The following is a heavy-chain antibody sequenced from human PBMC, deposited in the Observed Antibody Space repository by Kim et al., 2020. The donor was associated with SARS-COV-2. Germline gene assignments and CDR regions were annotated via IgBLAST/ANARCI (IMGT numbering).Heavy chain of an antibody. V-gene: IGHV1-8*01. J-gene: IGHJ6*03. CDR2: MNPNSGNT. CDR3: AGGVKVPAAIWISYYYYYMDV. CDR1: GYTFTSYD. D-gene: IGHD2-2*01. Sequence: ASVKVSCKASGYTFTSYDINWVRQATGQGLEWMGWMNPNSGNTGYAQKFQGRVTMTRNTSISPAYMELSSLRSEDTAVYYCAGGVKVPAAIWISYYYYYMDVWGKGTAVTVSS.